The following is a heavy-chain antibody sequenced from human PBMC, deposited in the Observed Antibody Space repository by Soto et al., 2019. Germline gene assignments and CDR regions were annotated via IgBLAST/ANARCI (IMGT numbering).Heavy chain of an antibody. D-gene: IGHD2-2*02. J-gene: IGHJ4*02. CDR3: AKDHPVVQAAIRSEDFDY. V-gene: IGHV3-23*01. CDR2: ISGSGGST. CDR1: GFTFSSYA. Sequence: QSGGSLRLSCAASGFTFSSYAMSWVRQAPGKGLEWVSAISGSGGSTYYADSVKGRFTISRDNSKNTLYLQMNSLRAEDTAVYYCAKDHPVVQAAIRSEDFDYWGQGTLVTVSS.